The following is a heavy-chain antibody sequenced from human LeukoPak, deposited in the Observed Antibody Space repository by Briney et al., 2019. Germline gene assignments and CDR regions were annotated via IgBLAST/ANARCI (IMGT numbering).Heavy chain of an antibody. V-gene: IGHV2-5*01. Sequence: SGPTLVKPTQTLTLTCTFSGFSLSTSGVGVGWIRQPPGKALEWLALIYWNDDKRYSPSLKSRLTITKDTSKNQVVLTMTNMDPVDTATYYCAHRRGNWNYVIYFDYWGQGTLVTVSS. D-gene: IGHD1-7*01. CDR1: GFSLSTSGVG. CDR3: AHRRGNWNYVIYFDY. J-gene: IGHJ4*02. CDR2: IYWNDDK.